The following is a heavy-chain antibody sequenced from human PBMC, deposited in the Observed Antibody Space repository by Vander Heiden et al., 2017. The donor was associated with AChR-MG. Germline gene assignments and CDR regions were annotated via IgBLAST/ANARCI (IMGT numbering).Heavy chain of an antibody. J-gene: IGHJ4*02. D-gene: IGHD1-20*01. CDR3: AIDSRYNWNHVDC. Sequence: EVQLVESGGGLVQPGGSLRLSCAASGFTFSSSWIHWFRQSPGKGLEWVSCINSGGSDITYADAVNGRFTISRDNAKNTLYLQMKSMRAEDTAVYYFAIDSRYNWNHVDCWGQGTLVTVSS. V-gene: IGHV3-74*01. CDR2: INSGGSDI. CDR1: GFTFSSSW.